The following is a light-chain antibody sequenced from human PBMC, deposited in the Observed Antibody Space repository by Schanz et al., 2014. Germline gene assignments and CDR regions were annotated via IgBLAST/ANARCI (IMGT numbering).Light chain of an antibody. Sequence: QSALTQPASVSGSPGQSITISCTGTSSDVGGHNYVSWYQQHPDKAPKLIIYDVSNRPSGVSNRFSGSKSGNTASLTISGLQAEDEADYYCCSYAGSSTSVVFGGGTKLTVL. V-gene: IGLV2-14*03. CDR3: CSYAGSSTSVV. J-gene: IGLJ2*01. CDR2: DVS. CDR1: SSDVGGHNY.